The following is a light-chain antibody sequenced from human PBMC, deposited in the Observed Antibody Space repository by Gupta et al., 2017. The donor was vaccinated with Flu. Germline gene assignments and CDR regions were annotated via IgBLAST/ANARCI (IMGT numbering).Light chain of an antibody. J-gene: IGLJ2*01. CDR2: KSN. V-gene: IGLV1-47*01. CDR1: NSNIGINY. CDR3: ATWDDSLSDVV. Sequence: QSVLTQPPSPSGPPGQRVTFSCSGGNSNIGINYVYWYQQLPGAAPKLIIYKSNQRPSGVPERFSGSKSGTSASLAFSGLRAEDEAEYYCATWDDSLSDVVFGGGTKLTVL.